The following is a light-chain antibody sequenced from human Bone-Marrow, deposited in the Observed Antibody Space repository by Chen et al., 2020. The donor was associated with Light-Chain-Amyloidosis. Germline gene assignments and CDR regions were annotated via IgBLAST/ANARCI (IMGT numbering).Light chain of an antibody. CDR3: SSFTSSNTWV. CDR1: SSDVGGYNY. J-gene: IGLJ3*02. V-gene: IGLV2-14*01. Sequence: QSALTQPASVSGSPGQSITVSCTGTSSDVGGYNYVTWYQQHPGKAPKLILYEVTNRTSGVSNRFSGSKSGNTASLTISGLQAEDEADYYCSSFTSSNTWVFGGGTKLTVL. CDR2: EVT.